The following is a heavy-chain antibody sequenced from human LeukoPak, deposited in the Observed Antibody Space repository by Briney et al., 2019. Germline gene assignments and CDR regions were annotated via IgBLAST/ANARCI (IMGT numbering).Heavy chain of an antibody. J-gene: IGHJ5*02. CDR2: MNPNSGNT. CDR1: GYTFTSYD. D-gene: IGHD2-2*01. V-gene: IGHV1-8*01. CDR3: ARGLKSTVVPARNWFDP. Sequence: ASVKVSCKASGYTFTSYDISWVRQATGQGLEWMGWMNPNSGNTGYAQKFQGRVTMTRNTSISTAYMELSSLRSEDTAVYYCARGLKSTVVPARNWFDPWGQGTLVTVSS.